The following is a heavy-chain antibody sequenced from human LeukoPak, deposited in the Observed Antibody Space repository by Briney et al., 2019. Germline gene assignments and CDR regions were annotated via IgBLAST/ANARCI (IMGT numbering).Heavy chain of an antibody. CDR1: GGSISSGSYY. Sequence: SETLSLTCTVSGGSISSGSYYWSWIRQPAGKGLEWIGRIYTSGSTNYTPSLKSRVTISVDTSKNQFSLKLSSVTAADTAVYYCAKSVYGGNPLDIWGQGTMVTVSS. J-gene: IGHJ3*02. CDR2: IYTSGST. CDR3: AKSVYGGNPLDI. V-gene: IGHV4-61*02. D-gene: IGHD4-23*01.